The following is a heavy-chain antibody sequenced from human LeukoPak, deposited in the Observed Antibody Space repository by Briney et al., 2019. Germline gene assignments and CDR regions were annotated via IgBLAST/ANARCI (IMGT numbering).Heavy chain of an antibody. V-gene: IGHV3-23*01. CDR3: AKWGGYGDY. J-gene: IGHJ4*02. CDR1: GFTFSNYG. D-gene: IGHD3-16*01. Sequence: GGSLRLSCAASGFTFSNYGISWVRQAPGKGLEWVSGISGSGGSTYYTDSVKGRFAISRDNSKNTVYLQMNSLRAEDTAVYYCAKWGGYGDYWGQGTLVTVSS. CDR2: ISGSGGST.